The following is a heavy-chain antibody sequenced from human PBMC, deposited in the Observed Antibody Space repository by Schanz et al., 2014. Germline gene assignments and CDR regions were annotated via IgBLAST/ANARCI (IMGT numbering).Heavy chain of an antibody. Sequence: QVQLVESGGSVVQPGRSLRLSCAGSGFSFSDSGMHWVLQAPGRGLEWVAVISYHGSEKYYADSVKGRFTISRDNSKNTLYLQMNSLRTEDTAVYFCAKSYDTSGYSGFDYWGQGTLVTVSS. CDR3: AKSYDTSGYSGFDY. CDR2: ISYHGSEK. CDR1: GFSFSDSG. J-gene: IGHJ4*02. D-gene: IGHD3-22*01. V-gene: IGHV3-30*18.